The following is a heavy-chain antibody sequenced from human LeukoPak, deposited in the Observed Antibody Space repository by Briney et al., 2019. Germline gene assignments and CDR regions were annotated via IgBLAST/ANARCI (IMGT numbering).Heavy chain of an antibody. V-gene: IGHV4-59*01. CDR2: IHHSGST. Sequence: SETLSLTCTVSGGSISSYYWSWIRQPPGKGLEWIGDIHHSGSTDYNPSLKSRVTISVDTSKNQFSLKLSSVTAADTAVYHCARRGYYYDSRGYYYFDYWGRGTLVTVSS. CDR3: ARRGYYYDSRGYYYFDY. D-gene: IGHD3-22*01. J-gene: IGHJ4*02. CDR1: GGSISSYY.